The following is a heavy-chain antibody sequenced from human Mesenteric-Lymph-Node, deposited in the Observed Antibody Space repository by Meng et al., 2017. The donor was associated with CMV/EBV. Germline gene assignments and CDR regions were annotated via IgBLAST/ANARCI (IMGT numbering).Heavy chain of an antibody. V-gene: IGHV4-59*08. CDR1: SGSISNYY. CDR3: ARHAAAGTPISWFDR. D-gene: IGHD6-13*01. Sequence: VSSGSISNYYWSWIRQPPGKGLEWIGYVSNSGSSNYNPSLKSRVTISVDTSKNQFSLKVTSVTSADTAIYYCARHAAAGTPISWFDRWGQGTLVTVSS. CDR2: VSNSGSS. J-gene: IGHJ5*02.